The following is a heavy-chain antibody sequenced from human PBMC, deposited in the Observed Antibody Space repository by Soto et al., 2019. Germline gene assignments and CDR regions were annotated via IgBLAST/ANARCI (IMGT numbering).Heavy chain of an antibody. Sequence: ASVKVSCKTSGSTFTTYGVSWVRQAPGQGLAWMGWISAYNGNTNYAQKLQGRVTMTTDTPTSTAYMELRGLRSDDTAVYYCARDRYYYGSGSYYISWFDPWGQGTLVTVSS. CDR3: ARDRYYYGSGSYYISWFDP. CDR2: ISAYNGNT. D-gene: IGHD3-10*01. V-gene: IGHV1-18*04. CDR1: GSTFTTYG. J-gene: IGHJ5*02.